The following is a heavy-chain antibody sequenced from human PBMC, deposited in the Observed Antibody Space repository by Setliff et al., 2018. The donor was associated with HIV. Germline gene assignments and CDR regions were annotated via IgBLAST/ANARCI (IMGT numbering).Heavy chain of an antibody. Sequence: PSETLSLTCAVYGGSFTNYFWSWVRQPPGKGLEWIGEIYHSEYTNYNASLKSRVSMSVDKSKNQFSLKLTSVTAADTAVYYCARGHCSGTNCYGVDYYGMDVWGQGTTVTVSS. D-gene: IGHD2-2*01. CDR1: GGSFTNYF. V-gene: IGHV4-34*01. CDR2: IYHSEYT. J-gene: IGHJ6*02. CDR3: ARGHCSGTNCYGVDYYGMDV.